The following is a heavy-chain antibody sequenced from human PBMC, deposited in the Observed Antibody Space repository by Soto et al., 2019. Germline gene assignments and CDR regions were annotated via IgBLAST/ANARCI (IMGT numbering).Heavy chain of an antibody. V-gene: IGHV3-21*01. D-gene: IGHD3-22*01. J-gene: IGHJ6*02. CDR1: GFTFSSYS. Sequence: PWGSLRLSCAASGFTFSSYSMNRVRQAPGKGLEWVSSISSSSSYIYYADSVKGRFTISRDNAKNSLYLQMNSLRAEDTAVYYCARLPETPTYYYDLSDYYYYGMDVWGQGTTVTVSS. CDR2: ISSSSSYI. CDR3: ARLPETPTYYYDLSDYYYYGMDV.